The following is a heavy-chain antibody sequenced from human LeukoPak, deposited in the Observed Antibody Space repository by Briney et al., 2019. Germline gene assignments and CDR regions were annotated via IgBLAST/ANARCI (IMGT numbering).Heavy chain of an antibody. CDR3: ARGYSSCWYHRFGWFDP. D-gene: IGHD6-13*01. Sequence: GASVKVSCKASGYTFTSYYMHWVRQAPGQGLEWMGWINPNSGGTNYAQKFQGRVTMTRDTSISTAYMELSRLRSDDTAVYYCARGYSSCWYHRFGWFDPWGQGTLVTVSS. V-gene: IGHV1-2*02. J-gene: IGHJ5*02. CDR1: GYTFTSYY. CDR2: INPNSGGT.